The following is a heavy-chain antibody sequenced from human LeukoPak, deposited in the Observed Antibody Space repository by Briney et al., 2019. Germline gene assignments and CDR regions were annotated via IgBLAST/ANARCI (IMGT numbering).Heavy chain of an antibody. D-gene: IGHD1-26*01. Sequence: GASVKVSCKASGYTFTAYYMHWVRQAPGQGLEWMGWINPNSGGTNYAQKFQGRVTMTRDTSISTAYMELSRLRSDDTAVYYCARGPVPRSGSYGFGYFDYWGQGTLVTVSS. CDR1: GYTFTAYY. CDR2: INPNSGGT. J-gene: IGHJ4*02. V-gene: IGHV1-2*02. CDR3: ARGPVPRSGSYGFGYFDY.